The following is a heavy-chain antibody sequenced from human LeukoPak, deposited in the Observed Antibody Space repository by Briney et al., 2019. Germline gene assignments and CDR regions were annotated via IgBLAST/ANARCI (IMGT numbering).Heavy chain of an antibody. D-gene: IGHD3-22*01. Sequence: GGSLRLSCAASGFTFSSYAMSWVRQAPGKGLEWVSAISGSGGSTYYEDSVKGRFTISRDNSKNTLYLQMNSLRAEDTAVYYCAKDLRYYSSGYYPFDYWGQGTLVTVSS. CDR2: ISGSGGST. V-gene: IGHV3-23*01. CDR1: GFTFSSYA. CDR3: AKDLRYYSSGYYPFDY. J-gene: IGHJ4*02.